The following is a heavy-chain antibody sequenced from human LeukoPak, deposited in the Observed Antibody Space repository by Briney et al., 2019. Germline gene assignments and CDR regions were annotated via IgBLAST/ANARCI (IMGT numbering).Heavy chain of an antibody. Sequence: GSLRLSCAASGFTFSSYAMSWGRHAPGKGLEWVSGNSGSGGSTYYADSVKGRFTISRDNSKNTLYLQMNRLRAEDTAVYYCAKRWGDDTYYFDFWGQGNLVTVSS. CDR2: NSGSGGST. J-gene: IGHJ4*02. D-gene: IGHD3-10*01. CDR1: GFTFSSYA. CDR3: AKRWGDDTYYFDF. V-gene: IGHV3-23*01.